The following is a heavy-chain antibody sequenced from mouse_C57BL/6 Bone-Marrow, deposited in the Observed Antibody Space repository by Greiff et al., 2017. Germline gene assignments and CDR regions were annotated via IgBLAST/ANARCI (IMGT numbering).Heavy chain of an antibody. Sequence: VQLKESGPELVKPGASVKISCKASGYSFTDYNMHWVKQSNGKSLEWIGVINPNYGTTSYNQKFKGKATLTVDKSSSTAYMQLNSLTSEDSAVYYCARGYDYDYAMDYWGQGTSVTVSS. CDR2: INPNYGTT. J-gene: IGHJ4*01. CDR3: ARGYDYDYAMDY. CDR1: GYSFTDYN. D-gene: IGHD2-4*01. V-gene: IGHV1-39*01.